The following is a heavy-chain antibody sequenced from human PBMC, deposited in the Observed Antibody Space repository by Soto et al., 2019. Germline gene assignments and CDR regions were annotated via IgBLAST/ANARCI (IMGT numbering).Heavy chain of an antibody. CDR2: ISAYNGNT. V-gene: IGHV1-18*01. Sequence: QVQLVQSGAEVKKPGASVKVSCKASGYTFTSYGISWVRQSPRQGLEWMGWISAYNGNTKYAQKRQRRVTMTTDTPTSIAYMELASLRSDDTAVYYCARGSPPVDYWGQGTLVTVSS. J-gene: IGHJ4*02. CDR3: ARGSPPVDY. CDR1: GYTFTSYG.